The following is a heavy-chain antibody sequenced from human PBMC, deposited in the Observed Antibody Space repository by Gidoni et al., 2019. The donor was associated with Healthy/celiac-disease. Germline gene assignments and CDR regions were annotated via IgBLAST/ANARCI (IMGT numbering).Heavy chain of an antibody. Sequence: QVPLPASGPRLVQPSETLSLPCTVPGGSISSYYWSWIRQPPGKGLEWIGYIYYSGSTNHNPSLKSRVTRSVDTSKNQFSLKLSSVTAADTAVYYCARGGPKYYYESSGYYSRWGQGTLVTVSS. V-gene: IGHV4-59*01. CDR3: ARGGPKYYYESSGYYSR. J-gene: IGHJ4*02. D-gene: IGHD3-22*01. CDR1: GGSISSYY. CDR2: IYYSGST.